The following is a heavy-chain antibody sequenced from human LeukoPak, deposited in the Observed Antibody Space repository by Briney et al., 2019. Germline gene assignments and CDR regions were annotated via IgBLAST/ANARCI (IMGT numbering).Heavy chain of an antibody. D-gene: IGHD5-24*01. CDR3: ATRGRDGYNRAVY. Sequence: SDTLSLTCTVSGRSISSSSYLWGWIRQPPGKGLEWNGSIYYSESTYYTPSLKSRVTISVDTSKNQFSLKLSSVTAADTAVYYCATRGRDGYNRAVYWGQGTLVTVSS. V-gene: IGHV4-39*01. CDR2: IYYSEST. CDR1: GRSISSSSYL. J-gene: IGHJ4*02.